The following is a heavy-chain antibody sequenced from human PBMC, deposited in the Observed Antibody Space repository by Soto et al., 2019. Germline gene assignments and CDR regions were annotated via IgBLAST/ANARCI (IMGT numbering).Heavy chain of an antibody. CDR2: ITGSGGGT. CDR1: GFMFANDA. V-gene: IGHV3-23*01. CDR3: AKWDTPALIPPTVGANYYYYDIDV. J-gene: IGHJ6*02. Sequence: LRLSCAASGFMFANDAMGGGRQAPGNGLEWVSAITGSGGGTYYADSVKGRFTVSRDNSKNTLYRQVDSGRAEDAAIFYCAKWDTPALIPPTVGANYYYYDIDVWGQGTRVTVSS. D-gene: IGHD1-26*01.